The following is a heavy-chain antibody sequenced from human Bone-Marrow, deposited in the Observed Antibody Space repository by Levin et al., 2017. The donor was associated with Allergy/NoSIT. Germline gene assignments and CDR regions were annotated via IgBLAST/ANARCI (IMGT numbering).Heavy chain of an antibody. CDR3: ARDWGIFTGHDPLDI. CDR1: GFSFSDYW. V-gene: IGHV3-74*01. CDR2: ISGDGRGK. Sequence: GGSLRLSCAASGFSFSDYWMHWVRQPPGKGLVWVSRISGDGRGKSYADSVEGRFTISRDNAKNTLFLQLNSLRAEDTAVYYCARDWGIFTGHDPLDIWGQGTMVTVSS. J-gene: IGHJ3*02. D-gene: IGHD3-9*01.